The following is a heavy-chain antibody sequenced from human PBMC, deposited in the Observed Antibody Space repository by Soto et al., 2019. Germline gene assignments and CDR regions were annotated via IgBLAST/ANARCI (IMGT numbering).Heavy chain of an antibody. CDR3: ACATTRYYYCIDV. CDR1: GYSFTSYW. D-gene: IGHD1-26*01. CDR2: IYPGDSDT. V-gene: IGHV5-51*01. Sequence: GESLKISCKGSGYSFTSYWIGWVRQMPGKGLEWMGTIYPGDSDTRYSPSFQGQVTISADKSISTAYLQWSSLKASDTAMYYCACATTRYYYCIDVWGQGTTVTVSS. J-gene: IGHJ6*02.